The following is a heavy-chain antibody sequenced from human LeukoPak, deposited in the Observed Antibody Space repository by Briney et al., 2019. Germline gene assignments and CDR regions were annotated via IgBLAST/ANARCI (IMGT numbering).Heavy chain of an antibody. J-gene: IGHJ3*01. D-gene: IGHD3-16*01. V-gene: IGHV4-59*08. CDR3: ARRRLGDAFDV. CDR1: GGSINGYY. CDR2: IYFCWTT. Sequence: SETLSLTCTVSGGSINGYYWTWLRQPTGKGLEVIGYIYFCWTTNFIPSLQTRVTFSVHTSNNQFSLRLSSVPAADTAMYYCARRRLGDAFDVWGQGTMVAVSS.